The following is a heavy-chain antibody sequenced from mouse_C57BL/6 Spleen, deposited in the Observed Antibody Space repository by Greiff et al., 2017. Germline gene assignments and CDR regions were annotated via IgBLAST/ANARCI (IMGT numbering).Heavy chain of an antibody. CDR1: GYTFTSYW. D-gene: IGHD1-1*01. CDR3: ARASRLWYFDV. Sequence: QVHVKQPGAELVKPGASVKLSCKASGYTFTSYWMHWVKQRPGQGLEWIGMIHPNSGSTNYNEKFKSKATLTVDKSSSTAYMQLSSLTSEDSAVYYCARASRLWYFDVWGTGTTVTVSS. CDR2: IHPNSGST. J-gene: IGHJ1*03. V-gene: IGHV1-64*01.